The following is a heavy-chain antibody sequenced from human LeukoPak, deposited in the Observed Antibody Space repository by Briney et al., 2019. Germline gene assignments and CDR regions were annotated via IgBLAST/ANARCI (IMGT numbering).Heavy chain of an antibody. CDR1: GYIFGIFG. D-gene: IGHD2-2*01. V-gene: IGHV1-18*01. Sequence: ASVKVSCKASGYIFGIFGISWVRQAPGQGLEGMGWISANNGNTKYAQNLQGRVTMTTDTSTSTAYMELRSLRSDDTAVYYCARVGVVVPAAWFDPWGQGTLVTVSS. CDR3: ARVGVVVPAAWFDP. CDR2: ISANNGNT. J-gene: IGHJ5*02.